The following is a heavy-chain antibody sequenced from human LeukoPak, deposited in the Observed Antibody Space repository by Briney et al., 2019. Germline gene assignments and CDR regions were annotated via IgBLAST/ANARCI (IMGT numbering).Heavy chain of an antibody. CDR2: IIPIFGTA. V-gene: IGHV1-69*13. CDR1: GYTFTSYG. CDR3: ARDLKRIVVVPAAIRGYAFDI. D-gene: IGHD2-2*02. Sequence: SVKVSCKASGYTFTSYGISWVRQAPGQGLEWMGGIIPIFGTANYAQKFQGRVTITADESTSTAYMELSSLRSEDTAVYYCARDLKRIVVVPAAIRGYAFDIWGQGTMVTVSS. J-gene: IGHJ3*02.